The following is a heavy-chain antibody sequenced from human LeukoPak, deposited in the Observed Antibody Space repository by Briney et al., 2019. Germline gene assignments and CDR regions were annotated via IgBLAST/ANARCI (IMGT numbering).Heavy chain of an antibody. Sequence: SVKVSCKASGGTFSSYLISWVRQAPGQGLEWMGGIIPIIGTADYTQKFQDRVTITADDSTTTAYMELRSLRSDDTAIYYCARDVVGSYGTKALDDWGQGTLVIVSA. D-gene: IGHD2-21*01. V-gene: IGHV1-69*01. CDR2: IIPIIGTA. J-gene: IGHJ4*02. CDR3: ARDVVGSYGTKALDD. CDR1: GGTFSSYL.